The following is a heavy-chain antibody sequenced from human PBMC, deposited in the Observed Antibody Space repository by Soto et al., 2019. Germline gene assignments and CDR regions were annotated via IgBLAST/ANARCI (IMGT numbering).Heavy chain of an antibody. V-gene: IGHV4-34*01. CDR3: ARGRSYITIFGVVSPGGPYGMDV. D-gene: IGHD3-3*01. J-gene: IGHJ6*02. CDR1: GGSFSGYY. CDR2: INHSGST. Sequence: PSETLSLTCAVYGGSFSGYYWSWIRQPPGKGLEWIGEINHSGSTNYNPSLKSRVTISVDTSKNQFSLKLRSVTAADTAVDYCARGRSYITIFGVVSPGGPYGMDVWGQGTTVTVSS.